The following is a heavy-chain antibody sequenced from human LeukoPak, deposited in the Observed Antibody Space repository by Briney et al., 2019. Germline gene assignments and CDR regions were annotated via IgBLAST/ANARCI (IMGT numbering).Heavy chain of an antibody. V-gene: IGHV1-18*01. CDR2: LSAYNGNT. CDR1: GYTFTSYG. J-gene: IGHJ4*02. Sequence: ASVKVSCKASGYTFTSYGINWVRQAPGQGLEWVGWLSAYNGNTNYAQKLQGRVTMTTDTSTSTAYMELRSLRSDDTAVYYCARDCYDILTGYYNVSQCFDYWGQGTLVTVSS. CDR3: ARDCYDILTGYYNVSQCFDY. D-gene: IGHD3-9*01.